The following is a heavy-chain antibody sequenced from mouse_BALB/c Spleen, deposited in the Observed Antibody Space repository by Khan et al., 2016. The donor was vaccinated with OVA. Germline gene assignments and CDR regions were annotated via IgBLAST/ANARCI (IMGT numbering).Heavy chain of an antibody. CDR3: ERRRIYGIAAY. J-gene: IGHJ3*01. V-gene: IGHV1-7*01. D-gene: IGHD2-1*01. CDR2: IDPTTGYT. Sequence: QVQLQLSGAELAKPGASMKMSWKASGYTFTTYWMHWAKQRPEQVLEWIGYIDPTTGYTEYNQKFKDRATLTTDKSSSTASMQLSSLTPKDAAVYYCERRRIYGIAAYWGQGTTVTVSA. CDR1: GYTFTTYW.